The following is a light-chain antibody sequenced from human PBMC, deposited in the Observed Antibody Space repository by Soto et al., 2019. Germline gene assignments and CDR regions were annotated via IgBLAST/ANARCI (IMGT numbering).Light chain of an antibody. Sequence: EIVMTQSPVTLSVSPGERAALSCRASQSVSSNFAWYQQRPGQAPRLLIYGASTRATGIPARFSGSGSATEFTLTISSLQSEDFAVYYCQQYNNWPYTLGQGNKLEIK. CDR3: QQYNNWPYT. CDR1: QSVSSN. CDR2: GAS. J-gene: IGKJ2*01. V-gene: IGKV3-15*01.